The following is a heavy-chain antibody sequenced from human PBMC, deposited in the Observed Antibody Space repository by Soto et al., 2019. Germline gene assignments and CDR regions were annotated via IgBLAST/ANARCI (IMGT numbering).Heavy chain of an antibody. V-gene: IGHV3-21*01. CDR3: ARENDRGYELDY. CDR1: GFTFRSYT. CDR2: ITWNSEYI. J-gene: IGHJ4*02. D-gene: IGHD5-12*01. Sequence: ELQLVESGGGLVKPGESLRLSCAASGFTFRSYTMNWLRQAPGKGLEWVSSITWNSEYIYYADSVNGRFTISRDNAKNSLYLQMNSLRTEDTAVYYCARENDRGYELDYWGQGTLVSVSA.